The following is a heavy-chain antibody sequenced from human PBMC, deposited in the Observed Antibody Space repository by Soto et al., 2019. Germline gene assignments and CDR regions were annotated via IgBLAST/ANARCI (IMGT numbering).Heavy chain of an antibody. V-gene: IGHV2-5*02. CDR2: IYWDDDK. Sequence: QITLKESGPTLVKPTQTLTLTCTFSGFSLSTSGVGVGWIRQPPGKALEWLALIYWDDDKRYSPSLKSRLTITKDTSKHQVVLTMTNMDPVDTATYYCAHLGYCSGGSCWVNWFDPWGQGTLVTVSS. J-gene: IGHJ5*02. CDR1: GFSLSTSGVG. D-gene: IGHD2-15*01. CDR3: AHLGYCSGGSCWVNWFDP.